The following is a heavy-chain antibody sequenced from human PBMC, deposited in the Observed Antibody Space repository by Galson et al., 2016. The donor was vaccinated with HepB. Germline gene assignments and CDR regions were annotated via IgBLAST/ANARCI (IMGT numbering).Heavy chain of an antibody. V-gene: IGHV1-46*01. Sequence: SVKVSCKASGYTFTSYYMHRVRQAPGQGLEWMGIINPSGGSTSYAQKFQGIVTVTRDTSTSTVYMELSSLRSEDTAVYYCARGTGTGGYFDDWGQGTLVTVSS. CDR3: ARGTGTGGYFDD. D-gene: IGHD3/OR15-3a*01. CDR2: INPSGGST. CDR1: GYTFTSYY. J-gene: IGHJ4*02.